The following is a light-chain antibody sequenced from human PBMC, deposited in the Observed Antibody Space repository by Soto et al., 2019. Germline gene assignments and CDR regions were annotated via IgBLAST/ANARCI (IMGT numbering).Light chain of an antibody. CDR3: MQSTQLPPT. Sequence: VMTQTPLSLSVAPGQLASISVKSSQSLLHITGETFLFWYLQKPGQSPQLLIYEVSTRVSGVPDRFSGSGSGTDFTLEISRVETDDVGIYYCMQSTQLPPTFAQGTRLEIK. V-gene: IGKV2D-29*02. CDR2: EVS. CDR1: QSLLHITGETF. J-gene: IGKJ5*01.